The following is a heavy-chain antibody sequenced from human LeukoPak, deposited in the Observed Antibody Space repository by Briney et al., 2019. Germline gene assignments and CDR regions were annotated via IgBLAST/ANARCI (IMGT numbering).Heavy chain of an antibody. J-gene: IGHJ6*03. V-gene: IGHV1-46*01. CDR3: ARAGTSEYYYYYYYMDV. Sequence: ASVKVSCKASGYTFTSHGISWVRQAPGQGLEWMGIINPSGGSTSYAQKFQGRVTMTRDTSTSTVYMELSSLRSEDTAVYYCARAGTSEYYYYYYYMDVWGKGTTVTISS. CDR2: INPSGGST. CDR1: GYTFTSHG. D-gene: IGHD6-13*01.